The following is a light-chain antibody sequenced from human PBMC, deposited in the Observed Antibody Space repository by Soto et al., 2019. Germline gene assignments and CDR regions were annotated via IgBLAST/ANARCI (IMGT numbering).Light chain of an antibody. CDR2: AAS. J-gene: IGKJ5*01. CDR1: QSISSY. CDR3: QQSYSTPRIT. Sequence: DIQMTQSPSSLSASVGDRVTITCRASQSISSYLNWYQQKPGKAPKLLIYAASSLQSGGPSRFSGSGSGTDVILTISSLQPEDFSTYYCQQSYSTPRITFGQGTRLEIK. V-gene: IGKV1-39*01.